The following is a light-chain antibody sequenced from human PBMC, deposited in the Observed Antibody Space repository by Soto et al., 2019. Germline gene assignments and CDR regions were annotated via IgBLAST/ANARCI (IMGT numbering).Light chain of an antibody. V-gene: IGKV3-11*01. J-gene: IGKJ3*01. CDR3: KQRSNWL. CDR1: QSVSNY. CDR2: DAS. Sequence: ENVLTQSPATLSLSPGXRATLSCRASQSVSNYVAWYQQKPGQAPRLLIYDASNRATGIPARFSGSGSGTDFTLTISSLEPEDFAVYYCKQRSNWLFGPGTKVDIK.